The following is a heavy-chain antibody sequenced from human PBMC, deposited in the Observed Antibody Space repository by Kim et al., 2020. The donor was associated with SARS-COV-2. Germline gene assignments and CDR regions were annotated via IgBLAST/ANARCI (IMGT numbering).Heavy chain of an antibody. D-gene: IGHD3-10*01. CDR3: ARARGVGANWFDP. CDR1: GGSISSYY. V-gene: IGHV4-59*01. Sequence: SETLSLTCTVSGGSISSYYWSWIRQPPGKGLEWIGYIYYSGSTNYNPSLKSRVTISVDTSKNQFSLKLSSVTAADTAVYYCARARGVGANWFDPLGQGT. CDR2: IYYSGST. J-gene: IGHJ5*02.